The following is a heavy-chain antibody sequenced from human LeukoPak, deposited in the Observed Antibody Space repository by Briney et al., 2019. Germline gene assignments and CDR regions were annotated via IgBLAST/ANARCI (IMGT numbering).Heavy chain of an antibody. V-gene: IGHV3-48*01. CDR3: ARSLRWPWYFDL. CDR2: ISSSSSTI. J-gene: IGHJ2*01. D-gene: IGHD4-23*01. CDR1: GFTFSSYS. Sequence: SGGSLRLSCAASGFTFSSYSMNWVRQAPGKGLEWVSYISSSSSTIYYADSVKGRFTISRDNSKNTLYLQMNSLRAEDTAVYYCARSLRWPWYFDLWGRGTLVTVSS.